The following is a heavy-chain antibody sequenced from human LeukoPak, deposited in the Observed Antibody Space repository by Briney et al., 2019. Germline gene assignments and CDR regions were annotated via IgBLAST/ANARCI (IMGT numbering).Heavy chain of an antibody. Sequence: SETLSLTCTVSGGSTSSSTNYWGWIRQPPGKGLEWIGSMHYSGSTYYNPSLRSRVTISVDTPKNQFSLKLSSVTAADTAIYYCARHVYSSGWCFDYWGQGTLVTVSS. J-gene: IGHJ4*02. CDR1: GGSTSSSTNY. CDR2: MHYSGST. V-gene: IGHV4-39*01. CDR3: ARHVYSSGWCFDY. D-gene: IGHD6-19*01.